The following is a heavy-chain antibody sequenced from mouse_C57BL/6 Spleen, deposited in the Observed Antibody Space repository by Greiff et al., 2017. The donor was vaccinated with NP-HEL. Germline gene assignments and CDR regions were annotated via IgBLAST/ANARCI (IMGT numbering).Heavy chain of an antibody. Sequence: VKLVESGAELVRPGTSVKMSCKASGYTFTNYWIGWAKQRPGHGLEWIGDIYPGGGYTNYNEKFKGKATLTADKSSSTAYMQFSSLTSEDSAIYYCARGLENYFDYWGQGTTLTVSS. CDR1: GYTFTNYW. V-gene: IGHV1-63*01. J-gene: IGHJ2*01. D-gene: IGHD2-2*01. CDR3: ARGLENYFDY. CDR2: IYPGGGYT.